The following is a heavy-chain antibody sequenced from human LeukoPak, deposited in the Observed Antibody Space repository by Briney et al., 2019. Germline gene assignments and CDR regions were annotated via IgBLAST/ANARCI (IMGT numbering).Heavy chain of an antibody. J-gene: IGHJ5*02. CDR1: GYTFTSYD. V-gene: IGHV1-8*01. D-gene: IGHD1-1*01. Sequence: ASVKVSCKASGYTFTSYDINWVRQATGQGLEWMGWMNPNSGNTGYAQKFQGRVTMTRNTSISTAYMELSSLRSEDTAVYYCARAKGNWRRNKGWFDPWGQGTLVTVSS. CDR3: ARAKGNWRRNKGWFDP. CDR2: MNPNSGNT.